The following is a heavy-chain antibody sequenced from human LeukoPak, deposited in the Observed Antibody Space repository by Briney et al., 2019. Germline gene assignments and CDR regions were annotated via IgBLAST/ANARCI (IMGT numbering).Heavy chain of an antibody. D-gene: IGHD3-3*01. CDR2: IYHSGST. Sequence: KPSETLSLTCAVSGYSISSGYYWGWIRQPPGKGLEWIGSIYHSGSTYYNPSLKSRVTISVDTSKNQFSLKLSSVTAADTAVYYCARHATTLRFLGSMDVWGKGTTVTVSS. J-gene: IGHJ6*04. CDR1: GYSISSGYY. V-gene: IGHV4-38-2*01. CDR3: ARHATTLRFLGSMDV.